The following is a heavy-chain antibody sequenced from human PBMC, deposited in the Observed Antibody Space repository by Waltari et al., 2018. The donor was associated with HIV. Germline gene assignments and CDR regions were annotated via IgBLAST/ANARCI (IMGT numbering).Heavy chain of an antibody. D-gene: IGHD1-26*01. CDR1: GLTVGSNC. J-gene: IGHJ4*02. CDR2: IYNNNST. CDR3: ARVRSTMGRFQGFDY. V-gene: IGHV3-53*02. Sequence: EVQLVETGGGLIQPGGSLRLSCAASGLTVGSNCMNWVRQAPGKGLWWVSLIYNNNSTYYADSVKGRFTISRDNSKNTLYLQMNSLRAEDTAVYYCARVRSTMGRFQGFDYWGQGTLVTVSS.